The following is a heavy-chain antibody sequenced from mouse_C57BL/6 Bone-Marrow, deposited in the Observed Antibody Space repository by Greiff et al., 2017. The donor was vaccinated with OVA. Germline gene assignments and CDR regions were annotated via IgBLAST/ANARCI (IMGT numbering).Heavy chain of an antibody. J-gene: IGHJ4*01. CDR3: AILYYGSRENAMDY. Sequence: QVQLQQPGAELVKPGASVKLSCKASGYTFTSYWMHWVKQRPGQGLEWIGMIHPTSGSTNYNEKFKSKATLTVDKSSSTAYMQLSSLTSEDSAVYYCAILYYGSRENAMDYWGQGTSVTVSS. CDR1: GYTFTSYW. D-gene: IGHD1-1*01. V-gene: IGHV1-64*01. CDR2: IHPTSGST.